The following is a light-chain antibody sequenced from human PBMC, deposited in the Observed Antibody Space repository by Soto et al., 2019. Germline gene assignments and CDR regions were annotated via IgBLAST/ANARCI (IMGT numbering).Light chain of an antibody. CDR1: QRVSSH. Sequence: ETVMTQSPVTLSVSPGDTATLSCRASQRVSSHLAWYQQRPGQAPRLLIKAASTRATGIPVRFSGSGSETEFTLTIRSLQSEDFGLYYCHQYKNWPWTFGQGTKVDIK. V-gene: IGKV3-15*01. CDR3: HQYKNWPWT. J-gene: IGKJ1*01. CDR2: AAS.